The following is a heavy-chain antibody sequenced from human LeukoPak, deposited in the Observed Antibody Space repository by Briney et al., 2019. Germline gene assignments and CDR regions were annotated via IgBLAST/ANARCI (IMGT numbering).Heavy chain of an antibody. CDR2: IKQDGSEK. Sequence: GGSLRLSCAASGFTFSSYWMSWVRQAPGKGLEWVANIKQDGSEKYYVDSVKGRFTISRDNAKNSLYLQMNSLRAEDTAVFYCAKERARYVVAVAGTGYYWGQGTLVTVSS. CDR3: AKERARYVVAVAGTGYY. V-gene: IGHV3-7*04. CDR1: GFTFSSYW. D-gene: IGHD6-19*01. J-gene: IGHJ4*02.